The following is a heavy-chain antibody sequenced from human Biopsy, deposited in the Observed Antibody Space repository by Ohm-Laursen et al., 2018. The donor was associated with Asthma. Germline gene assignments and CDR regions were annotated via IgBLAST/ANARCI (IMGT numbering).Heavy chain of an antibody. CDR2: ISYDGSNK. Sequence: SLRLSCAASGFTFSSYGMHWVRQAPGRGLEWVAVISYDGSNKYYADSVKGRFTISRDNSKNTLYLQMNSLRAEDTAVYYCAKRRGYYDSSGKGDETFDYWGQGTLVTVSS. J-gene: IGHJ4*02. D-gene: IGHD3-22*01. CDR3: AKRRGYYDSSGKGDETFDY. V-gene: IGHV3-30*18. CDR1: GFTFSSYG.